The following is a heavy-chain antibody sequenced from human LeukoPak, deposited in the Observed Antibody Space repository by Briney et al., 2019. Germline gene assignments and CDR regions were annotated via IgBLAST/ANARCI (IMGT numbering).Heavy chain of an antibody. V-gene: IGHV4-61*02. CDR1: GDSISRGRYY. CDR3: ARAPYYYYYMDV. J-gene: IGHJ6*03. CDR2: IYTSGST. Sequence: DPSQTLSLACTVSGDSISRGRYYWSWIRQPAGKGLEWIGRIYTSGSTNYNPSLKSRVTMSVDTSKNQFSLKLSSVTAADTAVYYCARAPYYYYYMDVWGKGTTVTVSS.